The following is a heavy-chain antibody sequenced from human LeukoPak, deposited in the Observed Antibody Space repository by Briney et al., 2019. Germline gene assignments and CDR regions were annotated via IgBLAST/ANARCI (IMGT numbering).Heavy chain of an antibody. Sequence: GGSLRLSCAASGFTVSNNYISWVRQAPGKGLEWVSAISGSGGSTYYADSVKGRFTISRDNSKNTLYLQMNSLRAEDTAVYYCAKATVTLYYYYYGMDVWGQGTTVTVSS. J-gene: IGHJ6*02. CDR1: GFTVSNNY. D-gene: IGHD4-11*01. CDR2: ISGSGGST. V-gene: IGHV3-23*01. CDR3: AKATVTLYYYYYGMDV.